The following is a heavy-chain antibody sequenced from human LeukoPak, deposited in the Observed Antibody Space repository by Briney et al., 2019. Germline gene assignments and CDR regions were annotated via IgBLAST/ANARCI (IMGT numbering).Heavy chain of an antibody. V-gene: IGHV3-30*04. CDR3: ASRWYFDL. J-gene: IGHJ2*01. CDR2: ISFDRSDK. Sequence: PGGSLRLSCAASGFTFSNYAMHWVRQAPGKGLEWVAVISFDRSDKYYADSVKGRFTISRDNSKNTLYLQMNSLRAEDTAVYCCASRWYFDLWGRGTLVSVSS. CDR1: GFTFSNYA.